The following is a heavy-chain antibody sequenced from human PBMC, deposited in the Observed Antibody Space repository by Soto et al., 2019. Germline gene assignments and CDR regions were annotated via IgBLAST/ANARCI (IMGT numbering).Heavy chain of an antibody. CDR3: VHPPRFCSGATCYYGYFDY. Sequence: QITLKESGPTLVKPTQTLTLTCTFSGFSLSTSGVGVGWIRQPPGKALEWLALIYWDDDKRYSPSLKSRLTITKDTSKNQVVLTMTNMEPVDTATYYCVHPPRFCSGATCYYGYFDYWGQGTLVTGSS. CDR2: IYWDDDK. J-gene: IGHJ4*02. CDR1: GFSLSTSGVG. V-gene: IGHV2-5*02. D-gene: IGHD2-15*01.